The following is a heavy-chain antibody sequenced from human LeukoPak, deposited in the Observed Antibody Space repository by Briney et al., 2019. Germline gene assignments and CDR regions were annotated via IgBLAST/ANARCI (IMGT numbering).Heavy chain of an antibody. CDR2: IYTSGST. CDR1: GCSISSYY. D-gene: IGHD6-13*01. CDR3: ARLRGSSWDLYYYYMDV. Sequence: SETLSLTCTVSGCSISSYYWSWIRQPPGKGLEWIGYIYTSGSTNYNPSLKSRVTISVDTSKNQFSLKLSAVTAADTAVYYCARLRGSSWDLYYYYMDVWGKGTTVTVSS. J-gene: IGHJ6*03. V-gene: IGHV4-4*09.